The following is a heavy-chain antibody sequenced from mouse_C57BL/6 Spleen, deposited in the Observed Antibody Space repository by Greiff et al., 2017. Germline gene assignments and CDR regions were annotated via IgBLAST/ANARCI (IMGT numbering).Heavy chain of an antibody. CDR1: GYTFTSYW. Sequence: QVQLQQPGAELVKPGASVKLSCKASGYTFTSYWMHWVKQRPGQGLEWIGMIHPNSGSTNYNEKFKGKATLTVDKSSSTAYLQLCSLTSEDSAVYYCSPIYDGYYVFAYWGQGTLVTVSA. J-gene: IGHJ3*01. CDR3: SPIYDGYYVFAY. D-gene: IGHD2-3*01. V-gene: IGHV1-64*01. CDR2: IHPNSGST.